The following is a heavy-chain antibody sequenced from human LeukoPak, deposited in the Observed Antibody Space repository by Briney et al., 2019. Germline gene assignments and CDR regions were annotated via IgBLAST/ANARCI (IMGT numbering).Heavy chain of an antibody. Sequence: SETLSLTCTVSGGSISSYYWSWIRQPPGTGLEWIAYMYYSGSTNYNPSLKSRVTISVDTSKNQFSLKLSSVTAADTAVYYCARDDGYNFWYFDYWGQGTLVTVSS. CDR3: ARDDGYNFWYFDY. V-gene: IGHV4-59*01. D-gene: IGHD5-24*01. CDR2: MYYSGST. CDR1: GGSISSYY. J-gene: IGHJ4*02.